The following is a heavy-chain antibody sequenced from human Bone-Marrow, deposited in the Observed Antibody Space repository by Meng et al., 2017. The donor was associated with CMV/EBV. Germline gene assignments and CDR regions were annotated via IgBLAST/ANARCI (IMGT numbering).Heavy chain of an antibody. CDR3: SRDGLRGLRLNPRAEYYFDY. CDR1: GYTFTSYG. V-gene: IGHV1-18*01. D-gene: IGHD3-10*01. Sequence: ASVKVSCKASGYTFTSYGISWVRQAPGQGLEWMGWISAYNGNTNYAQKLQGRVTMTTDTSTSTAYMELRSLRSDDTAVYYCSRDGLRGLRLNPRAEYYFDYWGQGTLVTVSS. CDR2: ISAYNGNT. J-gene: IGHJ4*02.